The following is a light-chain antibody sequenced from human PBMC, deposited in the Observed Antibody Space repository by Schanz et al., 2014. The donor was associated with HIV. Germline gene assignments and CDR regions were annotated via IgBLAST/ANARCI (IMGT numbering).Light chain of an antibody. V-gene: IGLV1-36*01. CDR2: FDD. CDR1: RSNIANNP. J-gene: IGLJ2*01. CDR3: SAWDESLNGML. Sequence: SLLTQPPSVSGAPRQWVTISCSGSRSNIANNPVNWYQQLPGKAPKLVIYFDDLLPSGVSDRFSASKSGTSASLAIRGLQSEGESDYYCSAWDESLNGMLFGGGTKLTVL.